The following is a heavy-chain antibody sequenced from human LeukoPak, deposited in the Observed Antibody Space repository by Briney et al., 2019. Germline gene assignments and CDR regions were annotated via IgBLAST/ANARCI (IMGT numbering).Heavy chain of an antibody. V-gene: IGHV1-46*01. CDR1: GYTFTTYY. D-gene: IGHD3-3*01. CDR3: VRGGYDFSSGYYPSR. CDR2: INPSVGST. J-gene: IGHJ4*02. Sequence: ASVKVSCKASGYTFTTYYMNWVRQAPGQGFEWMGIINPSVGSTGYAQKFQGRITMTRDMSTSTVYMELSSVRSEDTAVYYCVRGGYDFSSGYYPSRWGQGTLVTVSS.